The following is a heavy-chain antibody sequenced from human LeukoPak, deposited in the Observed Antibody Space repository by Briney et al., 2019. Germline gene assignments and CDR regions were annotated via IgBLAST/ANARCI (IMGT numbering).Heavy chain of an antibody. CDR2: IYSGGST. V-gene: IGHV3-53*01. CDR1: GFTVSSNY. J-gene: IGHJ6*02. Sequence: PGGSLRLSCAASGFTVSSNYMSWVRQAPGKGLEWVSVIYSGGSTYYADSVKGRFTISRDNAKNSLYLQMNSLRAEDTAVYYCASMFGEVYTLYYYYGMDVWGQGTTVTVSS. D-gene: IGHD3-10*02. CDR3: ASMFGEVYTLYYYYGMDV.